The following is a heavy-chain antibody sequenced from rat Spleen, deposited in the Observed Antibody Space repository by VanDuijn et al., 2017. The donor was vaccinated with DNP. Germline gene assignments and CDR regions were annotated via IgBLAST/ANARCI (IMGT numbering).Heavy chain of an antibody. CDR1: GFTFSDYN. D-gene: IGHD1-3*01. V-gene: IGHV5-7*01. CDR2: ISYDGSST. J-gene: IGHJ4*01. CDR3: ARLELHYAMDA. Sequence: EVQLVESGGGLVQPGRSLKLSCAASGFTFSDYNMAWVRQAPKKGLEWVATISYDGSSTYYRDSVKGRFTISRDNAKSTLYLQMDSLRSEDTATYYCARLELHYAMDAWGQGTSVTVSS.